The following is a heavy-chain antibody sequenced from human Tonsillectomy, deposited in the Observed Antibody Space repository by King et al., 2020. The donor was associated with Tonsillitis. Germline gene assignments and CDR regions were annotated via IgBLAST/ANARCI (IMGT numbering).Heavy chain of an antibody. CDR3: AKDIFARATLLGGFDY. Sequence: EVQLVESGGGLVQPGRSLRLSCAASGFTFDDFAMHWVRQAPGKGLEWVSVISWNSGSIGYADSVKGRFTISRDNAKNSLYLQMNSLRAEDTALYYCAKDIFARATLLGGFDYWGQGTLVAVSS. J-gene: IGHJ4*02. CDR1: GFTFDDFA. D-gene: IGHD1-26*01. CDR2: ISWNSGSI. V-gene: IGHV3-9*01.